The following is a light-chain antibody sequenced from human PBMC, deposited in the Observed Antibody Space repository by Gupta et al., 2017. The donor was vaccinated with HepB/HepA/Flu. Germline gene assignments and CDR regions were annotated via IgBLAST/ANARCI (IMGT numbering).Light chain of an antibody. CDR2: KAS. V-gene: IGKV1-5*03. CDR1: QSISSW. J-gene: IGKJ1*01. CDR3: QHEKNSPRT. Sequence: DIQMTQSPSTLSASVGDRVTITCRASQSISSWLAWYQQKPGKAPKLLIYKASRLQSGVPSRFSGSGSGTEFTLTISSLQRDDIATYYCQHEKNSPRTFGQGTKVEIK.